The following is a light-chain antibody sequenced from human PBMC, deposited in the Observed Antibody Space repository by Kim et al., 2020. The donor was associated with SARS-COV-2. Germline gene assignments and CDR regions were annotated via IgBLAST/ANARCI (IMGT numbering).Light chain of an antibody. CDR3: QQSYSMPPT. CDR1: QTINTY. J-gene: IGKJ5*01. CDR2: AAS. V-gene: IGKV1-39*01. Sequence: ASVGDRVTITCRASQTINTYLKWYQQGPGKAPKLLSYAASSLQSGVPSRFSGSGSGTDFTLTISSLQPEDFATYYCQQSYSMPPTFGHGTRLEIK.